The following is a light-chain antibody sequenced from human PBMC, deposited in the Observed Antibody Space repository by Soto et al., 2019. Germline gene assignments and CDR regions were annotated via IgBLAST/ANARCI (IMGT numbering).Light chain of an antibody. CDR3: QQDSRYPT. J-gene: IGKJ5*01. CDR2: DAS. CDR1: QSISRR. V-gene: IGKV1-5*01. Sequence: DIQMTQSPSSLSVSLGDRVTLTCRASQSISRRLAWYQEKPGKAPKLLIYDASNLESGIPSRFSGSGSGTDFTLTISRLQPDDFADYYCQQDSRYPTFGQGTQLEIK.